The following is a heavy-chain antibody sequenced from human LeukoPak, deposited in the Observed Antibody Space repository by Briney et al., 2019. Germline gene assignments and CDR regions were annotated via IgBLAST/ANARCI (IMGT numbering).Heavy chain of an antibody. D-gene: IGHD2-15*01. CDR2: ISYDGSNK. V-gene: IGHV3-30*18. Sequence: PGGSLRLSCAASGFTFSSYGMHWVRQAPGKGLEWVAVISYDGSNKYYADSVKGRFTISRDNSKNTLYLQMNSLRAEDTAVYYCAKVVNGYSTYYYYGMDVWGQGTTVTVSS. CDR3: AKVVNGYSTYYYYGMDV. CDR1: GFTFSSYG. J-gene: IGHJ6*02.